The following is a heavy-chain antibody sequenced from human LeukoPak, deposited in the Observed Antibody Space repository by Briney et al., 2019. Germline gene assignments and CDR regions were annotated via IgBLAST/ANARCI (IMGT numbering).Heavy chain of an antibody. CDR2: INPSGGSK. D-gene: IGHD1-26*01. CDR1: GYTFTSYY. J-gene: IGHJ4*02. V-gene: IGHV1-46*01. Sequence: ASVKVSCKASGYTFTSYYMHWVRQAPGKGLEGMGIINPSGGSKSYAQKFQGRVTMTRDMSTSTFYMELSSLRSEDTAVYYCAREGWEEGWDIDYWGQGTLVTVSS. CDR3: AREGWEEGWDIDY.